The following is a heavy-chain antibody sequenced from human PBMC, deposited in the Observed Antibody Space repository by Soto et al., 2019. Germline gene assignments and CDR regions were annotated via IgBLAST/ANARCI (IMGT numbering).Heavy chain of an antibody. CDR1: GFTFSSYS. V-gene: IGHV3-21*01. CDR2: ISSSSRYI. J-gene: IGHJ6*02. Sequence: GVLRLSCATSGFTFSSYSMNWVRQAPGMGLEWVSSISSSSRYIYYADSVRGRFTISRDNAKNSLYLQINSLRAEDTAVYYCARDRLVAATSAPPYCYYGMDVWGQGTTVTVSS. D-gene: IGHD2-15*01. CDR3: ARDRLVAATSAPPYCYYGMDV.